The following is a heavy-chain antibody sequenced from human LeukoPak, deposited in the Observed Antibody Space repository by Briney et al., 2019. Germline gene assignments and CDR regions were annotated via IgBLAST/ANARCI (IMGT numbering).Heavy chain of an antibody. CDR3: ARDSYDFDL. V-gene: IGHV3-30*03. Sequence: GGSLRLSCAVSGFTFSNYGMHWVRQAPGKGLEWVAFISYDGNSEFYADSVKGRFTISRDNSGNTVSLQMNSLSSEDTAVYFCARDSYDFDLWGQGTMVTVSS. J-gene: IGHJ3*01. CDR2: ISYDGNSE. CDR1: GFTFSNYG.